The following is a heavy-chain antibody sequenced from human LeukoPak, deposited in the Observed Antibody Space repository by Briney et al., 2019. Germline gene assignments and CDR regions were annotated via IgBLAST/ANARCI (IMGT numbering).Heavy chain of an antibody. CDR3: AREGDGLAAFDI. Sequence: GGSLRLSCAASGFIFSSYGMSWVRQAPGKGLEWVSSISSSSSYIYYADSVKGRFTISRDNAKNSLYLQMNSLRAEDRAVYYCAREGDGLAAFDIWGQGTMVTVSS. D-gene: IGHD2-21*02. V-gene: IGHV3-21*01. CDR1: GFIFSSYG. CDR2: ISSSSSYI. J-gene: IGHJ3*02.